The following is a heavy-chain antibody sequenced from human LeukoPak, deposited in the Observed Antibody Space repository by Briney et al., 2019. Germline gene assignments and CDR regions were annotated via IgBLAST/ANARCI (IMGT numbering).Heavy chain of an antibody. V-gene: IGHV3-64*01. CDR3: LRVSGSCGY. D-gene: IGHD2-15*01. J-gene: IGHJ4*02. CDR1: GFTFSSYS. Sequence: AGSLRLSCTASGFTFSSYSMHWVRQAPPKELEDVSAISNNGGSTYYTNSVKGRFNISIDNSKNTLYLQMSSLTPEDRAVDYFLRVSGSCGYWGQGTLVTVSS. CDR2: ISNNGGST.